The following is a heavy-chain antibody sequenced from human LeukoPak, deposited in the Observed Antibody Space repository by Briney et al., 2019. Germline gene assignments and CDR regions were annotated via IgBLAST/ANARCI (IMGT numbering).Heavy chain of an antibody. D-gene: IGHD6-19*01. CDR1: GFSFDDYA. Sequence: GGSLRLSCAASGFSFDDYAMHGGRQAPGKGRGRGSGISGVSGSTDSADAVKGRFTISRDNAKTALYLQMNSLRAEDTALYYCAKDMAAPGSRSSSGWYLFAFDIWGQGTMVTVSS. J-gene: IGHJ3*02. V-gene: IGHV3-9*01. CDR2: ISGVSGST. CDR3: AKDMAAPGSRSSSGWYLFAFDI.